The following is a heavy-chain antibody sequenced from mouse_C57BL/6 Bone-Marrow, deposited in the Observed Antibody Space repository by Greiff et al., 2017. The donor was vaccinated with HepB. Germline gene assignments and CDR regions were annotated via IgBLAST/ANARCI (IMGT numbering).Heavy chain of an antibody. D-gene: IGHD2-4*01. V-gene: IGHV1-75*01. CDR1: GYTFTDYY. CDR2: IFPGSGST. CDR3: AREDYYDYDGAWFAY. Sequence: QVQLQQSGPELVKPGASVKISCKASGYTFTDYYINWVKQRPGQGLEWIGWIFPGSGSTYYNEKFKGKATLTVDKSSSTAYMLLSSLTSEDSAVYFCAREDYYDYDGAWFAYWGQGTLVTDSA. J-gene: IGHJ3*01.